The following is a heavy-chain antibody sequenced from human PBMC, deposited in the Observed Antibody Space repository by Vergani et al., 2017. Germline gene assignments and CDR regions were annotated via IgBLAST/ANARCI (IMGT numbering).Heavy chain of an antibody. J-gene: IGHJ4*02. CDR1: GFTFSNYA. CDR3: ARGRNSSWGAPYY. D-gene: IGHD1-26*01. Sequence: QVQLVESGGGVVQPGRSLRLSCAASGFTFSNYAMHWVRQPPGKGLECATILSYDGSVKYWPDSVKRLFTFSRDNCKNTLYLQMHSLREEDTAVYVCARGRNSSWGAPYYWGQGTLVTVSS. CDR2: LSYDGSVK. V-gene: IGHV3-30*04.